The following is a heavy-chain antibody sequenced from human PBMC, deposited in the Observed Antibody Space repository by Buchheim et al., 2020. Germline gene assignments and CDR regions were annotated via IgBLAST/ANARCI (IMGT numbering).Heavy chain of an antibody. CDR3: AGERSYYYGSGSYYNDY. J-gene: IGHJ4*02. CDR1: GFTFSSYA. D-gene: IGHD3-10*01. V-gene: IGHV3-30-3*01. Sequence: QVQLVESGGGVVQPGRSLRLSCAASGFTFSSYAMHWVRQAPGKGLEWVAVISYDGSNKYYADSVKGRFTISRDNSKNTLYLQMNSLRAEDTAVYYCAGERSYYYGSGSYYNDYWGQGTL. CDR2: ISYDGSNK.